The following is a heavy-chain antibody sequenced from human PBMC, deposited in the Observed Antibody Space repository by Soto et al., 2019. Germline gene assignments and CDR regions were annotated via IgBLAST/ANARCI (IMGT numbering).Heavy chain of an antibody. Sequence: SETLSLTCAVSGGSISSYYWSWVRQPPGQGLEWIGYIYYSGSTNYNPSLESRVTISVDTSKNQFSLKLNSVTAADTAVYYCARDGEIVATINVNLVGFDYWGQGTLVTVSS. D-gene: IGHD5-12*01. CDR1: GGSISSYY. CDR2: IYYSGST. J-gene: IGHJ4*02. V-gene: IGHV4-59*01. CDR3: ARDGEIVATINVNLVGFDY.